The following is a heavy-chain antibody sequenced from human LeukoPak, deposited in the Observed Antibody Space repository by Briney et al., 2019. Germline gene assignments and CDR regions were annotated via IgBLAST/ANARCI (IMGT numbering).Heavy chain of an antibody. CDR3: ARGDIEY. CDR1: GGSISGYY. D-gene: IGHD2-15*01. Sequence: PSETLSLNCTVSGGSISGYYWSWIRQPPGKGLEWIGYIFYRGSTNYNPSLKSRVTISVDTSKNQFSLKVSSVTAADTALYYCARGDIEYWGQGTLVTVSS. CDR2: IFYRGST. V-gene: IGHV4-59*01. J-gene: IGHJ4*02.